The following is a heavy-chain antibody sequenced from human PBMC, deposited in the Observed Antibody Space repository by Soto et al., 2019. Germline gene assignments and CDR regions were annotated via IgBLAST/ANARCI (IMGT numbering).Heavy chain of an antibody. CDR3: ARGLDSSDSIFGY. D-gene: IGHD3-22*01. Sequence: QVQLQESDPGLVKPSQTLSLTCTVSGGSISSGDYYWSWIRQPPGKGLEWIGYIYYSGSTYYNPSLKSRVTISVDTSKNQFSLKLSSVTAADTAVYYCARGLDSSDSIFGYWGQGTLVTVSS. CDR1: GGSISSGDYY. V-gene: IGHV4-30-4*01. CDR2: IYYSGST. J-gene: IGHJ4*02.